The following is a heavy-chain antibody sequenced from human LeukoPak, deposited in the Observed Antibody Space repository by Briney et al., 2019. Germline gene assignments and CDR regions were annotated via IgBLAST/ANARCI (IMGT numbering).Heavy chain of an antibody. J-gene: IGHJ4*02. CDR3: GRWNEGWDH. Sequence: SETLSLTCTVSGGSISGFYWDWIRQPPGKGLEWLGYIYYTGLTNYNPSLGTRITLSVDTSKNQFSLKLSSVTAADTAVYYCGRWNEGWDHLGQGTLVTVSS. CDR2: IYYTGLT. D-gene: IGHD1-1*01. V-gene: IGHV4-59*01. CDR1: GGSISGFY.